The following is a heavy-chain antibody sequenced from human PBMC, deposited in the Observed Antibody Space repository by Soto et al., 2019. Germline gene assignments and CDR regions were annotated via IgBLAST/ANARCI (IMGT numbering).Heavy chain of an antibody. CDR2: IYHSGGT. Sequence: QVQLQESDPGLVNPSGTLSLTCAVSGGSISSDNWWSWVRQPPGKGLEWIGEIYHSGGTHYNPSLKSRVTISVDKSKNLISLELSSVTAADTAVYFCARHGGFSFDSWGQGTLVTVSS. J-gene: IGHJ4*02. V-gene: IGHV4-4*02. CDR1: GGSISSDNW. CDR3: ARHGGFSFDS. D-gene: IGHD3-3*01.